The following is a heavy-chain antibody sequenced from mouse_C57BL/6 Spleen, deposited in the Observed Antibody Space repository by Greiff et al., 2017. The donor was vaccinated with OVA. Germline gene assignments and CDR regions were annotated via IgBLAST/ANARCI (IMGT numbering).Heavy chain of an antibody. Sequence: VKLVESGPELVRPGASVKISCKAPGYTFTSYWMQWVRQRPGQGLEWIGEIFPGGGGTYYTEKFKGKATLTVDTSSSTAYMQLSSLTSEASAVFFCAGSYGYGRGAWFADWGKGTLVTVSA. CDR2: IFPGGGGT. CDR1: GYTFTSYW. J-gene: IGHJ3*01. CDR3: AGSYGYGRGAWFAD. D-gene: IGHD2-2*01. V-gene: IGHV1-56*01.